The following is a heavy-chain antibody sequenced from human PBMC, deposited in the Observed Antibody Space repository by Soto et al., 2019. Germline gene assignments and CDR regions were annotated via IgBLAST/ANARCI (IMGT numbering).Heavy chain of an antibody. D-gene: IGHD6-13*01. CDR3: ARRGPGTYFDY. Sequence: EVQLLESGGGLVQPGGSLRLSCAASGFTFSSYAMRWVRQAPGKGLEWVSAVSGSGGSTYYADSVKGRFTISRDNSKNTLYMQMNSLRAEDTAVYYCARRGPGTYFDYWGQGTLVTVSS. J-gene: IGHJ4*02. CDR1: GFTFSSYA. CDR2: VSGSGGST. V-gene: IGHV3-23*01.